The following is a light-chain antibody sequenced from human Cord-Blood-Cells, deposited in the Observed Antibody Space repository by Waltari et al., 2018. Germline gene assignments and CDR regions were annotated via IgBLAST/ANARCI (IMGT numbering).Light chain of an antibody. Sequence: QSVLTQPPSVSEAPRQRVTIPCSGGSSNIGHHAVNWYPQPPGKAPKLLIYYDDLLPSGVSDRFSGSKSGTSASLAISGLQSEDEDDYYCAAWDDSLNGPVFGGGTKLTVL. J-gene: IGLJ3*02. CDR2: YDD. V-gene: IGLV1-36*01. CDR1: SSNIGHHA. CDR3: AAWDDSLNGPV.